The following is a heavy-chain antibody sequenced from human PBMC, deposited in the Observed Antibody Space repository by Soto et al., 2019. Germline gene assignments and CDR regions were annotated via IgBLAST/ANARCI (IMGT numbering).Heavy chain of an antibody. J-gene: IGHJ6*02. Sequence: PGESLKISCSASGFTFSNYAMQWVRQAPGKGLQYVSTISSSGGSTYYADSVKGRFTISRDNSKSTLYLQMSSLRAEDTALYYCVKGADCSGGSCYSLQYYYGMDVWGQGTTVTVSS. CDR3: VKGADCSGGSCYSLQYYYGMDV. D-gene: IGHD2-15*01. V-gene: IGHV3-64D*06. CDR2: ISSSGGST. CDR1: GFTFSNYA.